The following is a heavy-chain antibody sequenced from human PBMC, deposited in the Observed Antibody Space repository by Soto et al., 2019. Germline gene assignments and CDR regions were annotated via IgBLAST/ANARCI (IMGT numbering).Heavy chain of an antibody. D-gene: IGHD4-17*01. Sequence: GGSLRLSCAASGFTFSSYAMHWVRQAPGKGLEYVSAISSNGGSTYYANSVKGRFTISRDNSKNTLYLQMGSLRAEDFAVYYCARHRARSDYGDYYYYYGMDVWGQGTTVTVSS. CDR3: ARHRARSDYGDYYYYYGMDV. CDR1: GFTFSSYA. V-gene: IGHV3-64*01. CDR2: ISSNGGST. J-gene: IGHJ6*02.